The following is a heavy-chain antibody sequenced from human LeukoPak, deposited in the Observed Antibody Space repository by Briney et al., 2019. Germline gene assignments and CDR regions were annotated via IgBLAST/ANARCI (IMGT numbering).Heavy chain of an antibody. CDR2: IYYSGST. J-gene: IGHJ6*02. Sequence: SETLSLTCTVSGGSISSYYWSWIRQPPGQGLGWMGYIYYSGSTNYNPSLKSRVTISVDTSKNQFSLKLSSVTAADTAVYYCARQYSSSLDLYYYYGMDVWGQGTTVTVSS. V-gene: IGHV4-59*08. CDR1: GGSISSYY. D-gene: IGHD6-13*01. CDR3: ARQYSSSLDLYYYYGMDV.